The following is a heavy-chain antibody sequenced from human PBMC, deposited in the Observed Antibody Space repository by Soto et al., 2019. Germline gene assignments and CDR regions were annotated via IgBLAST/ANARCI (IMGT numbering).Heavy chain of an antibody. V-gene: IGHV4-59*01. CDR1: GGSISGYY. D-gene: IGHD3-3*01. CDR2: IYYSGST. Sequence: SETLSLTCTVSGGSISGYYWSGIRQPPGKGLEWIGYIYYSGSTKYNPSLKSRLTIAIDTSKKQFSLRLSSVTAADTAVYYCAALWTGFYGMDVWGQGTTVTVSS. J-gene: IGHJ6*02. CDR3: AALWTGFYGMDV.